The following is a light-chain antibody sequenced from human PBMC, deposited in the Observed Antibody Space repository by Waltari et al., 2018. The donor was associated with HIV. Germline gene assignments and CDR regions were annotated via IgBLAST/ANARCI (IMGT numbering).Light chain of an antibody. CDR2: KDS. Sequence: SYELTQPPSVSVSPGQTARTTCSGDAFPKQYAYWYQQKPGQAPVLVIYKDSERPSGIPERFSGSSSGTTVTLTISGVQAEDEADYYCQSADSSGTLYVFGTGTKVTVL. J-gene: IGLJ1*01. V-gene: IGLV3-25*03. CDR3: QSADSSGTLYV. CDR1: AFPKQY.